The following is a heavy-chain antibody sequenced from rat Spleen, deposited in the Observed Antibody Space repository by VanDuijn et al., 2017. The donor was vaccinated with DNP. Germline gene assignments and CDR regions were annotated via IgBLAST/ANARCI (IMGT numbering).Heavy chain of an antibody. CDR3: TRESWGYVMDA. J-gene: IGHJ4*01. CDR1: GFSLTNYH. D-gene: IGHD5-1*01. V-gene: IGHV2-43*01. Sequence: QVQLKESGPGLVQPSQTLSLTCTVSGFSLTNYHVSWVRQPPGKGLEWVGVMWSGGTTAYHSALRSRLSISRDTSKSQVFLKMNSLQSDDTATYYCTRESWGYVMDAWGQGASVTVSS. CDR2: MWSGGTT.